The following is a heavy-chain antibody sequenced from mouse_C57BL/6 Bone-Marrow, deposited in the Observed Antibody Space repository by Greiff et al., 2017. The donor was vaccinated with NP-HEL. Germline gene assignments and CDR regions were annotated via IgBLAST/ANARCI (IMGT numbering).Heavy chain of an antibody. J-gene: IGHJ4*01. CDR2: IWSDGST. Sequence: VMLVESGPGLVAPSQSLSITCTVSGFSLTSYGVHWVRQPPGKGLEWLVVIWSDGSTTYNSALKSRLSISKDNSKSQAFLKMNSLQTYDTAMDYCARHRAIRYAMDYWGQGTSVTVSA. CDR1: GFSLTSYG. V-gene: IGHV2-6-1*01. CDR3: ARHRAIRYAMDY.